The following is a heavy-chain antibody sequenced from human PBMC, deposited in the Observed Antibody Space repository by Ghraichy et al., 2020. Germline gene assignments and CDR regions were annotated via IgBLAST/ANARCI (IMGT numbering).Heavy chain of an antibody. J-gene: IGHJ3*02. V-gene: IGHV4-39*01. CDR3: ARISLSRSVVVAAHYGTCDI. CDR1: GGSISSSSYY. Sequence: SETLSLTCTVSGGSISSSSYYWGWIRQPPGKGLEWIGSIYYSGSTYYNPSLKSRVTISVDTSKNQFSLKLSSVTAADTAVYYCARISLSRSVVVAAHYGTCDIWGQGTMVTVSS. D-gene: IGHD2-15*01. CDR2: IYYSGST.